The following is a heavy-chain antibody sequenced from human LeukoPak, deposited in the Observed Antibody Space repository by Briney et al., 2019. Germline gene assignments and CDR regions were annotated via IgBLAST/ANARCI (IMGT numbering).Heavy chain of an antibody. D-gene: IGHD1-26*01. V-gene: IGHV5-51*01. CDR3: ARPSGTYFPFDY. Sequence: GESLKISCKTSGYSFTRYWIAWVRQTPGKGLEWMGIVYPDDSDTRYSPVFQGQVTISADKSITTAYLHWSSLKASDTVVYYCARPSGTYFPFDYWGQGTLVTVSS. CDR2: VYPDDSDT. J-gene: IGHJ4*02. CDR1: GYSFTRYW.